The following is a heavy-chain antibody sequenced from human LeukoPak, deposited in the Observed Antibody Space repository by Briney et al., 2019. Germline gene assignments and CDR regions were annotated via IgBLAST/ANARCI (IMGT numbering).Heavy chain of an antibody. V-gene: IGHV3-7*01. CDR1: GFTFSIYA. CDR2: IKHDGSEK. CDR3: ATDRGWRTSGYYLYYFEY. D-gene: IGHD3-3*01. J-gene: IGHJ4*02. Sequence: GGSLRLSCAASGFTFSIYAMSWVRQTPGKGLEWVASIKHDGSEKYYVDSVRGRFTISRDNTMNSLYPQMSSLRAEDTAVYYCATDRGWRTSGYYLYYFEYWGQGTLVTYSS.